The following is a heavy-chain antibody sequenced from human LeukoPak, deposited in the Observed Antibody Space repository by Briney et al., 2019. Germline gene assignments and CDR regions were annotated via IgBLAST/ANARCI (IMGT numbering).Heavy chain of an antibody. J-gene: IGHJ1*01. V-gene: IGHV3-21*01. Sequence: GGSLILSCAASGCTISTYSMNWVRQAPGKGLEWVSSISTSSSYIYYADSVKGRFTISRDNAKNSLYLQMNSLRAEDTAVYYCASLHLRGACEHWARDPLVTVSS. CDR1: GCTISTYS. D-gene: IGHD4-17*01. CDR2: ISTSSSYI. CDR3: ASLHLRGACEH.